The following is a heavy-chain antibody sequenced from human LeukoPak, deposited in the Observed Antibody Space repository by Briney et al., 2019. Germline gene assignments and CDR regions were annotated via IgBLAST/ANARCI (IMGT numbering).Heavy chain of an antibody. J-gene: IGHJ6*03. D-gene: IGHD1-7*01. V-gene: IGHV1-2*02. CDR2: INPNSGGT. CDR1: GGTFSSYA. CDR3: ARAVHEAYNWNYRSLMTYYYYMDV. Sequence: ASVKVSCKASGGTFSSYAVSWVRQAPGQGLEWMGRINPNSGGTNYAQKFQGRVTMTRDTSISTAYMELSRLRSDDTAVYYCARAVHEAYNWNYRSLMTYYYYMDVWGKGTTVTVSS.